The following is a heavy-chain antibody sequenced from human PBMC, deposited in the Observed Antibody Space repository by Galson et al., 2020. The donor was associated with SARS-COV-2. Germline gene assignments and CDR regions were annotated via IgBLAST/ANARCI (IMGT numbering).Heavy chain of an antibody. D-gene: IGHD1-26*01. CDR2: INHNGDT. CDR1: GESVGGSF. V-gene: IGHV4-34*01. CDR3: ARGPRMMGPLAYYFDS. J-gene: IGHJ4*02. Sequence: PSETLSLTCSVHGESVGGSFWNWAGGSYWTWVRQSPGKGLEWIGEINHNGDTHYNPSLQRRLTLSTDTSKNHFSLKLTSMTAADTAIYYCARGPRMMGPLAYYFDSWGQGTPVTVSA.